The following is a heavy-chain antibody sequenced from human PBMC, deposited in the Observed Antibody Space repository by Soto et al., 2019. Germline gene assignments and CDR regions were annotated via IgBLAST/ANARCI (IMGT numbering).Heavy chain of an antibody. CDR1: GGTFSSYA. J-gene: IGHJ4*02. D-gene: IGHD2-2*01. Sequence: SVKVSCKASGGTFSSYAISWVRQAPGQGLEWMGGIIPIFGTANYAQKFQGRVTITADESTSTAYMQMSSLRAEDTAVYYCGKHEGYCSSTTCSSVDYWGQGTLVTVSS. CDR3: GKHEGYCSSTTCSSVDY. V-gene: IGHV1-69*13. CDR2: IIPIFGTA.